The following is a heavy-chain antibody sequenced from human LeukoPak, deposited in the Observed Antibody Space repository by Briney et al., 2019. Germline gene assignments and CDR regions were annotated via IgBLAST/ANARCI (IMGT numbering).Heavy chain of an antibody. D-gene: IGHD5-24*01. CDR1: GGSISSGGYY. CDR2: IYYRGSI. Sequence: PSETLSLTCTVSGGSISSGGYYWSWIRQHPGKGLEWIGYIYYRGSIYYNPSLKSRVIISLDTSKNQVSLKLSSVTAADTAVYYCARRRDGQYEEFDYWGQGTLVTVSS. CDR3: ARRRDGQYEEFDY. V-gene: IGHV4-31*03. J-gene: IGHJ4*02.